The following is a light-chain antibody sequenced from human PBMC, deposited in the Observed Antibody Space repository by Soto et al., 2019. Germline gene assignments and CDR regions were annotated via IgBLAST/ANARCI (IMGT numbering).Light chain of an antibody. Sequence: IHRPQPPSSPGGSVLVSCLMSLLQSQSIRRYVNWYQEKPGKVTKLLIYAAYSLQSGVPSRFSGSGSGTEFTLTIKRLKSEGCADYYCQEYTKWDSLNFGGGTQVEIK. CDR1: QSIRRY. V-gene: IGKV1-39*02. CDR2: AAY. CDR3: QEYTKWDSLN. J-gene: IGKJ4*01.